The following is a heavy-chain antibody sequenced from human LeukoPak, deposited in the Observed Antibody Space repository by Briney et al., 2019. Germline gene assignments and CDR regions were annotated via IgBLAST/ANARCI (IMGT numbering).Heavy chain of an antibody. Sequence: SETLSLTCAVYGGSFSGYYWSWIRQPPGKGLEWIGEINHSGSANYNPSLKSRVTISVDTSKNQFSLKLSSVTAADTAVYYCARAGLNGDVDYWGQGTLVTVSS. CDR3: ARAGLNGDVDY. CDR2: INHSGSA. CDR1: GGSFSGYY. V-gene: IGHV4-34*01. D-gene: IGHD4-17*01. J-gene: IGHJ4*02.